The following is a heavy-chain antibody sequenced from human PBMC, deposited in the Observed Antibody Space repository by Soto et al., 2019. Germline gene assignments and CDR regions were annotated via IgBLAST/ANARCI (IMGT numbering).Heavy chain of an antibody. Sequence: QVQLQQWGAGLLKPSETLSLTCAVYGGAFSGYYWNWIRQPPGKGLEWIGEISQSGSTNYNPSLKGRVTLSVDTYKNQFSLKLSSFTAEDAAVDYCARGRCLRPTSPYRPQFGRSCFDPGRPGNLVTLSS. V-gene: IGHV4-34*01. CDR3: ARGRCLRPTSPYRPQFGRSCFDP. J-gene: IGHJ5*02. CDR2: ISQSGST. CDR1: GGAFSGYY. D-gene: IGHD3-10*01.